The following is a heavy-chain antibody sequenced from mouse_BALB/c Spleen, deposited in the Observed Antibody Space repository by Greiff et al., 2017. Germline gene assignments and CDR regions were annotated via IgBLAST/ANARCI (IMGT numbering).Heavy chain of an antibody. D-gene: IGHD1-3*01. CDR2: ISSGSSTI. V-gene: IGHV5-17*02. Sequence: EVKLMESGGGLVKPGGSLKLSCAASGFTFSSFGMHWVRQAPEKGLEWVAYISSGSSTIYYADTVKGRFTISRDNPKNTLFLQMTSLRSEDTAMYFCARSGNYWYFDVWGAGTTVTVSS. CDR1: GFTFSSFG. CDR3: ARSGNYWYFDV. J-gene: IGHJ1*01.